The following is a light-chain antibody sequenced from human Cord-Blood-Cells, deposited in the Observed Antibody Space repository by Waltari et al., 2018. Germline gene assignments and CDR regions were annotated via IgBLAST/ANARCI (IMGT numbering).Light chain of an antibody. CDR2: LGS. CDR3: MQALQTPRT. J-gene: IGKJ1*01. Sequence: DIVMTQCPLSLPVTPGEPASIPCSPSQSLLHSNGYNYLDWYLQKPGQSPQLLIYLGSNRASGVPDRFSGSGSGTDFTLKISRVEAEDVGVYYCMQALQTPRTFGQGTKVEIK. V-gene: IGKV2-28*01. CDR1: QSLLHSNGYNY.